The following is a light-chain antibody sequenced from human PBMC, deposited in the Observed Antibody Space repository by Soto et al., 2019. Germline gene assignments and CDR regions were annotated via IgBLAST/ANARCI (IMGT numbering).Light chain of an antibody. CDR1: QSVNSNY. CDR3: QQYGSSIQT. V-gene: IGKV3-20*01. J-gene: IGKJ1*01. CDR2: GAS. Sequence: MVMTQSPAILSVSPGESATLSCRASQSVNSNYLAWYQQRPGQPPNLLIFGASHRAPDIPDRFSGSGSGTDFTLTISRLEPEDFAVYYCQQYGSSIQTFGQGTKVDIK.